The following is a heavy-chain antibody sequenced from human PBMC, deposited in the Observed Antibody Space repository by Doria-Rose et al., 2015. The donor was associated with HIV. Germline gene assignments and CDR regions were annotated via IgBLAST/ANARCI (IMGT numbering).Heavy chain of an antibody. J-gene: IGHJ5*02. CDR3: ARILAANDSWSAYLNWLDP. Sequence: GSVYYSGSSYYNPSLKSRVTMSVDTSKNQFSLRLSAVTAADTAVYYCARILAANDSWSAYLNWLDPWGQGTLVTVSS. D-gene: IGHD3-3*01. V-gene: IGHV4-39*07. CDR2: VYYSGSS.